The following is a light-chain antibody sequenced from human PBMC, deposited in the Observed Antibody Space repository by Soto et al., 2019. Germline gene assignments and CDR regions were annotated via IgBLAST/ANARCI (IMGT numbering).Light chain of an antibody. Sequence: DIQMTQSPSTLSASVGGRVTITCRASQSVGTWVAWYQQKPGKAPKLLIYAASTLESGVPSRFSGSGSGTEFTLTISSLQPDDFATYYCQQYNSYPWTFGQGTKVDIK. CDR2: AAS. CDR3: QQYNSYPWT. J-gene: IGKJ1*01. CDR1: QSVGTW. V-gene: IGKV1-5*01.